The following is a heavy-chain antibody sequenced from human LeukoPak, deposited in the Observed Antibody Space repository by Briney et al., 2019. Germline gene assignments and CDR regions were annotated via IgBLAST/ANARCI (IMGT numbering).Heavy chain of an antibody. CDR2: INHSGST. CDR1: GGSFSNYY. V-gene: IGHV4-34*01. Sequence: SETLSLTCAVYGGSFSNYYWSWIRQPPGKGLEWIGEINHSGSTNYNPSLKSRVTISVDTSKNQFSLKLSSVTAADSALYYCARLPGGYYYYFDYWGQGTLVTVSS. J-gene: IGHJ4*02. CDR3: ARLPGGYYYYFDY. D-gene: IGHD3-22*01.